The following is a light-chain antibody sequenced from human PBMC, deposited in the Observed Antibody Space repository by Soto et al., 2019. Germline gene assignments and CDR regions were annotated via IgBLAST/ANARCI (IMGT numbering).Light chain of an antibody. CDR1: QNVSTTY. CDR3: QQSGTSPLT. CDR2: GSS. J-gene: IGKJ4*01. Sequence: EVVLTQSPGTLSLSPGERATLSCRASQNVSTTYLAWYQQKPGQAPRLLISGSSSGATGVPARFRGSGSGKDFTLPISRRGPEDFAVFYCQQSGTSPLTFGGGTKGEIK. V-gene: IGKV3-20*01.